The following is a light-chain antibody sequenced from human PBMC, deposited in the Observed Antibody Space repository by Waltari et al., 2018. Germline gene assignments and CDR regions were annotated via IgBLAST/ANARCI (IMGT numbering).Light chain of an antibody. CDR3: CSYSGSSSFPYV. J-gene: IGLJ1*01. CDR2: DVI. CDR1: RNNIGFYDL. V-gene: IGLV2-23*02. Sequence: QSALTQPASVSGSPGQSITISCTGSRNNIGFYDLVSWYQQHPGKAPKLIIFDVIKRPSGVSGRFSGSKAGNTASLTISGLETEDDADYYCCSYSGSSSFPYVFGPGTKVTVL.